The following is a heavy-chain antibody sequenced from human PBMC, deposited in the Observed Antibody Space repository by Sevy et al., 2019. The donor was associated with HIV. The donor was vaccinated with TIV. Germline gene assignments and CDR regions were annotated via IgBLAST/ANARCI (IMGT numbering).Heavy chain of an antibody. CDR1: GIAFSASI. J-gene: IGHJ3*02. D-gene: IGHD3-22*01. CDR3: AREGESSGHAGAFDT. CDR2: ASYDGSI. Sequence: GGSLRLSCSAPGIAFSASIMHWVRQAPGKGLEWVALASYDGSIHYGGPGNGRFGISRDDSKKMLYLQMSSLTTEDTGVYYCAREGESSGHAGAFDTWGQGTMVTVSS. V-gene: IGHV3-30*09.